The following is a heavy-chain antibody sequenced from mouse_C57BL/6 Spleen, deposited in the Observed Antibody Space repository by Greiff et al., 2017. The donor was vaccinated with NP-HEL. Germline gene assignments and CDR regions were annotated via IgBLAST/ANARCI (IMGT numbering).Heavy chain of an antibody. CDR2: IYPGDGDT. Sequence: VKLMESGAELVKPGASVKISCKASGYAFSSYWMNWVKQRPGKGLEWIGQIYPGDGDTNYNGKFKGKATLTADKSSSTAYMQLSSLTSEDSAVYFCASLRERYFDVWGTGTTVTVSS. V-gene: IGHV1-80*01. CDR3: ASLRERYFDV. J-gene: IGHJ1*03. CDR1: GYAFSSYW. D-gene: IGHD1-1*01.